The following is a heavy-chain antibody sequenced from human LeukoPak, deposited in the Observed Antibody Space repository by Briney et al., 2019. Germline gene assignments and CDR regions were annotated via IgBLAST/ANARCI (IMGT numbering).Heavy chain of an antibody. CDR2: TSAHNGNT. J-gene: IGHJ4*02. V-gene: IGHV1-18*01. Sequence: ASVRVSCKASGYTFTTYGITWVRQAPAQGLEWMGWTSAHNGNTKYAQKLQGRVTMTTDTSTRTAYMELRSLRSDDTAVYYCARDTIAADFIDYWGQGTLVTVSS. CDR3: ARDTIAADFIDY. CDR1: GYTFTTYG. D-gene: IGHD6-13*01.